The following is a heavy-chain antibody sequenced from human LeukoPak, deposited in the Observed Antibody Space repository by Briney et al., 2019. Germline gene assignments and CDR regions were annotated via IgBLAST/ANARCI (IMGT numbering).Heavy chain of an antibody. V-gene: IGHV5-51*01. CDR3: ASRLDCTNPNCFPSRAFDI. Sequence: GESLKISCKGSGYNFSNYWIVWVRQMPGKGLEWMGTIYPGDSDTRYSPSFQGHVTISADKSINTAYLQWSSLKASDTAMYYCASRLDCTNPNCFPSRAFDIWGQGTVITVSS. J-gene: IGHJ3*02. CDR2: IYPGDSDT. CDR1: GYNFSNYW. D-gene: IGHD2-8*01.